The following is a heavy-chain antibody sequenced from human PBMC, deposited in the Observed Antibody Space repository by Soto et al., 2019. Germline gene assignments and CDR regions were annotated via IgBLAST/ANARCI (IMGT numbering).Heavy chain of an antibody. CDR2: ISYDGSNK. CDR3: AKEPGGQQLVFYFDY. J-gene: IGHJ4*02. V-gene: IGHV3-30*18. CDR1: GFTFSSYG. Sequence: GGSLRLSCAASGFTFSSYGMHWVRQAPGKGLEWVAVISYDGSNKYYADSVKGRFTISRDNSKNTLYLQMNSLRAEDTAVYYCAKEPGGQQLVFYFDYWGQGTLVTVSS. D-gene: IGHD6-6*01.